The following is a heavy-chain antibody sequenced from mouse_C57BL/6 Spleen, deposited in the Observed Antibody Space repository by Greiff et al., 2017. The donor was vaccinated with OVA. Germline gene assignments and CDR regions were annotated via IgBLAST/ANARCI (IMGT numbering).Heavy chain of an antibody. Sequence: EVQLQQSGPGLVKPSQSLSLTCSVTGYSITSGYYWNWIRQFPGNKLEWMGYISYDGSNNYNPSLKNRISITRDTSKNQFFLKLNSVTTEDTATYYCASVYYLYAMDYWGQGTSVTVSS. J-gene: IGHJ4*01. V-gene: IGHV3-6*01. CDR3: ASVYYLYAMDY. D-gene: IGHD2-1*01. CDR2: ISYDGSN. CDR1: GYSITSGYY.